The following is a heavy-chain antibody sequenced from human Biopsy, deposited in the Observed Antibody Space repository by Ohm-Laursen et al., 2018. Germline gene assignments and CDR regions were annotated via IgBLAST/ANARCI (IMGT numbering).Heavy chain of an antibody. CDR1: GDSINNYY. D-gene: IGHD6-13*01. J-gene: IGHJ6*02. V-gene: IGHV4-4*07. CDR3: ARVPLPGIGAAYQGRFLYGMDV. Sequence: SDTLSLTCTVSGDSINNYYWSWIRQPAGKGLEWIGRIYTRGSPNYNLSLKSRVTISVDTAKKQFSLSLRSVTAADTAVYYCARVPLPGIGAAYQGRFLYGMDVWGQGTTVSVSS. CDR2: IYTRGSP.